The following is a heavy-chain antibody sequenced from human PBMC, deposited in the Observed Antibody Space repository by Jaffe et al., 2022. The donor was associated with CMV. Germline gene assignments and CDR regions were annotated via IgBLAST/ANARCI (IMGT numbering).Heavy chain of an antibody. CDR3: ARDLGYSSGYDY. D-gene: IGHD6-19*01. J-gene: IGHJ4*02. CDR1: GGSISSYY. V-gene: IGHV4-59*01. CDR2: IYYSGST. Sequence: QVQLQESGPGLVKPSETLSLTCTVSGGSISSYYWSWIRQPPGKGLEWIGYIYYSGSTNYNPSLKSRVTISVDTSKNQFSLKLSSVTAADTAVYYCARDLGYSSGYDYWGQGTLVTVSS.